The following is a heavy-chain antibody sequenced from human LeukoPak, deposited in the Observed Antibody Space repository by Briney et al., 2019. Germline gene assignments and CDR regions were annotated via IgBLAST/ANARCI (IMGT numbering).Heavy chain of an antibody. D-gene: IGHD2-8*01. Sequence: SETLSLTCTVSGVSISSYYWSWIRQPPGKGLEWIGYIYTSGSTNYNPSLKSRVTISVDTSKNQFSLKLSSVTAADTAVYYCASGGVLMVYDYWGQGTLVTVSS. J-gene: IGHJ4*02. CDR3: ASGGVLMVYDY. V-gene: IGHV4-4*09. CDR2: IYTSGST. CDR1: GVSISSYY.